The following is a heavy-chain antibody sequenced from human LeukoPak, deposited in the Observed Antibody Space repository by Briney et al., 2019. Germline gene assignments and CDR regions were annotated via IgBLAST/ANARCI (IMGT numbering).Heavy chain of an antibody. J-gene: IGHJ4*02. CDR3: ARAYSSGWYGDFDY. Sequence: GGSLRLSCAASGLTFSSYARHWVREAPGKGLEWVAVVSYDGTNKYYADSVKGRFTISRDSSKNTLYLQMNSLRAEDTAVYYCARAYSSGWYGDFDYWGQGILVTVSS. V-gene: IGHV3-30*04. CDR1: GLTFSSYA. D-gene: IGHD6-19*01. CDR2: VSYDGTNK.